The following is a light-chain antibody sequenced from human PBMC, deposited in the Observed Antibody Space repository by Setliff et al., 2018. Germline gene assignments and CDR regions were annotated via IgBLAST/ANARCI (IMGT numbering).Light chain of an antibody. J-gene: IGLJ1*01. CDR3: CSYAGSYTYV. V-gene: IGLV2-11*01. CDR1: SSDVGAYTL. Sequence: QSALTQPASVSGSPGQSITISCTGTSSDVGAYTLVSWYQQHPGKAPKVMIYDVSKRPSGVPDRFSGSKSGNTASLTISGLQAEDEADYYCCSYAGSYTYVFGTGTKV. CDR2: DVS.